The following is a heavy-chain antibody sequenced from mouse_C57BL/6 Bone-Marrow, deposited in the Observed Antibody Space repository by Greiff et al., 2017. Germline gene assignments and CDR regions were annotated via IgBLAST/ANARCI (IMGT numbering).Heavy chain of an antibody. CDR2: ISSGSSTI. CDR3: ARPWAYAMDY. CDR1: GFTFSDYG. J-gene: IGHJ4*01. V-gene: IGHV5-17*01. Sequence: EVQGVESGGGLVKPGGSLKLSCAASGFTFSDYGMHWVRQAPEKGLEWVAYISSGSSTIYYADTVKGRFTISRDNAKNTLFLQMTSLRSEDTAMYYCARPWAYAMDYWGQGTSVTVSS.